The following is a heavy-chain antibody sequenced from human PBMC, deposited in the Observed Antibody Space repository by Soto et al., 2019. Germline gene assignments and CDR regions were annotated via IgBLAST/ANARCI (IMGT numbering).Heavy chain of an antibody. CDR2: ISSSSSYI. V-gene: IGHV3-21*01. D-gene: IGHD6-19*01. CDR3: ARPAEEGSGWYVYYYYGMDV. CDR1: GFTFSSYS. J-gene: IGHJ6*02. Sequence: EVQLVESGGGLVKPGGSLRLSYAASGFTFSSYSMNWVRQAPGKGLEWVSSISSSSSYIYYADSVKGRFTISRDNAKNSLYLQMNSLRAEDTAVYYCARPAEEGSGWYVYYYYGMDVWGQGTTVTVSS.